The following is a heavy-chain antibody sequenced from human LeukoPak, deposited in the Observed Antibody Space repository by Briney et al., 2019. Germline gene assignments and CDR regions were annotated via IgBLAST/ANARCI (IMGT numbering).Heavy chain of an antibody. CDR3: AKDRTGYYDTSPDFDY. Sequence: GGSLRLSCAASRFTFSSYAMNWVRQAPGKGLEWVSVISGSGITTYYADSVKGRFTISRDNSKNTLYLQMDSLRAEDTAVYYCAKDRTGYYDTSPDFDYWGQGTLVTVSS. V-gene: IGHV3-23*01. D-gene: IGHD3/OR15-3a*01. J-gene: IGHJ4*02. CDR2: ISGSGITT. CDR1: RFTFSSYA.